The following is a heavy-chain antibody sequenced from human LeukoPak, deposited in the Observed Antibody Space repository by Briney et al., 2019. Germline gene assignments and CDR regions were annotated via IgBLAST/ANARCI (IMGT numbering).Heavy chain of an antibody. CDR2: ISSSGSTI. CDR1: GFTFSSYE. CDR3: ARRSGWYVNWFDP. J-gene: IGHJ5*02. V-gene: IGHV3-48*03. D-gene: IGHD6-19*01. Sequence: GGSLRLSCAASGFTFSSYEMNWVRQAPGKGLEWVSYISSSGSTIYYADSVKGRFTISRDNAKNSLYLQMNSLRAEDTAVYYCARRSGWYVNWFDPWGQGTLVAVSS.